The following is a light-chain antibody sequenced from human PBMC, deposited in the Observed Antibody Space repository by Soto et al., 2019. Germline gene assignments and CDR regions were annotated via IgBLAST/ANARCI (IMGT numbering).Light chain of an antibody. Sequence: EIVLTQSPATLSLSPGERATLSCRASQSVSSYLAWYQQKPGQAPRLLIYDASNRATGIPARFSGSGSGTDFPLTISSLEPEDFAFYFCQKRSNWPPTFGQGTKV. V-gene: IGKV3-11*01. CDR1: QSVSSY. CDR2: DAS. J-gene: IGKJ1*01. CDR3: QKRSNWPPT.